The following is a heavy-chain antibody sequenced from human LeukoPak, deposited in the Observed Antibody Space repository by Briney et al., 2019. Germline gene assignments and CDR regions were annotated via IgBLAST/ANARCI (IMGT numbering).Heavy chain of an antibody. Sequence: ASVKVSCKATGCTFTGYYMHWVRQAPGQGLEWMGWINSNSGGTNYAQKFQGRVTMTRDTSISTAYMELSRLRSDDTAVYYCARGDGNYDILTGCSDYWGQGTLVTVSS. J-gene: IGHJ4*02. CDR2: INSNSGGT. V-gene: IGHV1-2*02. CDR3: ARGDGNYDILTGCSDY. D-gene: IGHD3-9*01. CDR1: GCTFTGYY.